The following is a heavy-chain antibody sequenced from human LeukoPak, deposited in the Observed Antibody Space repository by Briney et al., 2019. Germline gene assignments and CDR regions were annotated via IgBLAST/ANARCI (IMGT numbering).Heavy chain of an antibody. Sequence: PSETLSLTCTVSGGSISSYYWSWIRQPAGNGLEWIGRIYTSGSTNYNPSLKSRVTMSVDTSKNQFSLKLSSVTAADTAVYYCARELVGQYWSGGSCYNFYYYYYMDVWGKGATVTVSS. CDR3: ARELVGQYWSGGSCYNFYYYYYMDV. J-gene: IGHJ6*03. CDR1: GGSISSYY. V-gene: IGHV4-4*07. D-gene: IGHD2-15*01. CDR2: IYTSGST.